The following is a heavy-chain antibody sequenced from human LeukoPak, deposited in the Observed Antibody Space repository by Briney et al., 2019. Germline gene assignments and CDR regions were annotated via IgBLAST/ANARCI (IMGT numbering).Heavy chain of an antibody. CDR2: INTDETSK. Sequence: LSGGSLRLSCAASGFTFSMYWMYWVRQVPGKGLVWVSRINTDETSKTYADSVRGRFTISRDNAKNTLYLQMNSLRAEDTAVYYCVRGGSIGCGDYWGRGTLVTVSS. D-gene: IGHD3-10*01. V-gene: IGHV3-74*01. CDR3: VRGGSIGCGDY. CDR1: GFTFSMYW. J-gene: IGHJ4*02.